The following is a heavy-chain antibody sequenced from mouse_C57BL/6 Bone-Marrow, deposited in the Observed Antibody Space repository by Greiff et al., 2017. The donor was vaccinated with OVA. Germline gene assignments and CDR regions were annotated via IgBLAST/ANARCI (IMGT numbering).Heavy chain of an antibody. Sequence: EVKLMESGEGLVKPGGSLKLSCAASGFTFSSYAMSWVRQTPEKRLEWVAYISSGGDYIYYADTVKGRFTISRDNARNTLYLQMSSLKSEDTAMYYCTRNYGNYFDYRGQGTTLTVSS. CDR2: ISSGGDYI. CDR1: GFTFSSYA. D-gene: IGHD2-1*01. V-gene: IGHV5-9-1*02. J-gene: IGHJ2*01. CDR3: TRNYGNYFDY.